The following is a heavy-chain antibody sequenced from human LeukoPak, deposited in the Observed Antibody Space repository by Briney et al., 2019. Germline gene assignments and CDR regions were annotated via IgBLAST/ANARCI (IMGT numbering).Heavy chain of an antibody. CDR3: AGDTGYNTFDY. V-gene: IGHV3-7*05. CDR1: GFTFSNYW. J-gene: IGHJ4*02. D-gene: IGHD5-24*01. CDR2: IKEDGSGK. Sequence: PGGSLRLSCAASGFTFSNYWMSWVRQAPGKGLEWVANIKEDGSGKYYVDSVKGRFTISRDNAKNSQYLQMNSLRAEDTAVYYCAGDTGYNTFDYWGQGTLVTVSS.